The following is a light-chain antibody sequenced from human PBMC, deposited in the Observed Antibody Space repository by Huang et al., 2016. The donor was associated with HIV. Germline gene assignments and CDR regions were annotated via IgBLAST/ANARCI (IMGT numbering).Light chain of an antibody. CDR1: QSVRSY. CDR3: QQRSAWPLT. Sequence: IVLTQSPATLSLSPGERASFTCRASQSVRSYLAWYQQKPCQAPRLLIYDASNRATGIPARFSGSGSGTDFTLTISNLQSEDFAVYYCQQRSAWPLTFGGGTKVEI. V-gene: IGKV3-11*01. CDR2: DAS. J-gene: IGKJ4*01.